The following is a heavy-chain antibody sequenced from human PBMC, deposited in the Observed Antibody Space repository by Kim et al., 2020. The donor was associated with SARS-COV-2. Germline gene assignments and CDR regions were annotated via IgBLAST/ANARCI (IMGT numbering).Heavy chain of an antibody. D-gene: IGHD5-18*01. J-gene: IGHJ4*02. CDR3: AREGGYSYGVDY. CDR2: INHSGST. CDR1: GGSFSGYY. V-gene: IGHV4-34*01. Sequence: SETLSLTCAVYGGSFSGYYWSWIRQPPGKGLEWIGEINHSGSTNYNPSLKSRVTISVDTSKNQFSLKLSSVTAADTAVYYCAREGGYSYGVDYWGQGTLVTVSS.